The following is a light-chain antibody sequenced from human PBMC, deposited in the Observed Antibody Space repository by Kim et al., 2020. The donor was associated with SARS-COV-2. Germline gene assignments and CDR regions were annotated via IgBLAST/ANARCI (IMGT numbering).Light chain of an antibody. V-gene: IGKV3-20*01. CDR2: DAS. CDR1: QSVTISY. Sequence: SPGDRATLSCRASQSVTISYLAWYQQKPGQAPRLLIYDASSRATGIPDRFSGSGSGTDFTLTVTRLEPEDFAVYYCQQYSSTPPTFGQGTKVDIK. J-gene: IGKJ1*01. CDR3: QQYSSTPPT.